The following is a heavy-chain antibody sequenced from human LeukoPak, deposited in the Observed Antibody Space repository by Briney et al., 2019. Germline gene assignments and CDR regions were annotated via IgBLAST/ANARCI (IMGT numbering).Heavy chain of an antibody. CDR3: AKSSPDKTFDF. D-gene: IGHD6-19*01. V-gene: IGHV3-23*01. CDR1: GFTFRGYG. J-gene: IGHJ4*02. CDR2: ISGSGGST. Sequence: GGSLRLSCAASGFTFRGYGMSWVRQAPGKGLEWVSAISGSGGSTYYADSVKGRFTISRDNSKNTLDLQMNSLRAEDTAVYYCAKSSPDKTFDFWGQGTLVTVSS.